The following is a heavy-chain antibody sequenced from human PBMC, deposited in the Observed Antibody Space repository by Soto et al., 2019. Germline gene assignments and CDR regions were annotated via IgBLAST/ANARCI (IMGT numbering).Heavy chain of an antibody. CDR3: ARDLTDTTENDY. CDR2: IKQDGSEK. D-gene: IGHD4-17*01. Sequence: SGFTFSSYWMSWVRQAPGKGLEWVANIKQDGSEKYYVDSVKGRFTISRDNAKNSLYLQMNSLRAEDTAVYYCARDLTDTTENDYWGQGTLVTAPQ. CDR1: GFTFSSYW. V-gene: IGHV3-7*01. J-gene: IGHJ4*02.